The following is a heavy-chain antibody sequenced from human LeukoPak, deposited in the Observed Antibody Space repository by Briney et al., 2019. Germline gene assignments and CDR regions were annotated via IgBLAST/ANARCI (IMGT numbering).Heavy chain of an antibody. J-gene: IGHJ4*02. CDR2: IYSGGRT. CDR1: GLTVSSNY. CDR3: ASIVAAGKGYFDY. V-gene: IGHV3-66*01. Sequence: GGSLRLSCAASGLTVSSNYMSWVRQAPGKGLECVSVIYSGGRTYYADSVKGRFTISRDNSKNTLYLQMNSLRAEDTAVYYCASIVAAGKGYFDYWGQGTQVTVSS. D-gene: IGHD6-13*01.